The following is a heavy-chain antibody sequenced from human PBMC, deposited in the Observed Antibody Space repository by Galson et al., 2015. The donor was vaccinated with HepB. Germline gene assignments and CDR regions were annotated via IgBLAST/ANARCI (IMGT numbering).Heavy chain of an antibody. V-gene: IGHV3-30*18. CDR1: GFTFSHYG. Sequence: SLRLSCAASGFTFSHYGIHWVRQAPGKGLEWVAVISYDGNDKYYVDSVKGRFTISRDNSRNTLFLQMNSLRTEDTAVYYCAKVWRPYTYHDAFDIWGPGTMVTVSS. CDR2: ISYDGNDK. D-gene: IGHD2-2*02. CDR3: AKVWRPYTYHDAFDI. J-gene: IGHJ3*02.